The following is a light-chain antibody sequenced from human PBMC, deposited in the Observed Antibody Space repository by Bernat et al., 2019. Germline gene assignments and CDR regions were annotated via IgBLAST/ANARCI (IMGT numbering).Light chain of an antibody. Sequence: QSALTQPASVSGSPGQSITISCTGTSSDVGGYNYVSWYQQHPGKAPKLMIYDVNNRPSGVSNRFSGSKSGNTASLTVSGLQPDDEADYYCGSYTGINNCVFGTGTKVTVL. V-gene: IGLV2-14*01. CDR3: GSYTGINNCV. CDR2: DVN. J-gene: IGLJ1*01. CDR1: SSDVGGYNY.